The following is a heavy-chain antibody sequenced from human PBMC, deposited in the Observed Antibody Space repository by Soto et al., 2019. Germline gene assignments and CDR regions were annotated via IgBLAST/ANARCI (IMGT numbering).Heavy chain of an antibody. CDR3: AKDIVPGIYNGNFYH. D-gene: IGHD1-7*01. J-gene: IGHJ4*02. Sequence: PGGSLRLSCAASGLTFDVYALHWVRQAPGSGLEKVGGINWNGRTLGYADSLKGRFAISRDNATNCLFLDLNSLTVADTALYYCAKDIVPGIYNGNFYHWGPGTLVTVSS. V-gene: IGHV3-9*01. CDR1: GLTFDVYA. CDR2: INWNGRTL.